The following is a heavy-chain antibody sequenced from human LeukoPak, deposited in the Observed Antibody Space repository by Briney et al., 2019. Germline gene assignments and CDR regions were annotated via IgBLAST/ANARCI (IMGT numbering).Heavy chain of an antibody. V-gene: IGHV1-24*01. CDR3: ATASAVVPAAFAFDY. Sequence: ASVKVSCKVSGYTLTELSMHWVRQAPGKGLEWMGGFDPEDGETIYAQKFQGRVTMTEDTSTDTAYMELSSLRSEDTAVYYCATASAVVPAAFAFDYWGQGTLVTVSS. CDR2: FDPEDGET. D-gene: IGHD2-2*01. J-gene: IGHJ4*02. CDR1: GYTLTELS.